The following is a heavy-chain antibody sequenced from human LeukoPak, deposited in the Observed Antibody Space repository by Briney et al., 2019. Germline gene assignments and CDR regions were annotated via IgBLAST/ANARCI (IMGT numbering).Heavy chain of an antibody. CDR1: GYTFTSYD. CDR3: ARGVAVAGIWVYYYYYMDV. D-gene: IGHD6-19*01. V-gene: IGHV1-8*01. J-gene: IGHJ6*03. CDR2: MNPNSGNT. Sequence: GASLKVSCKASGYTFTSYDINWVRQATGQGLEWMGWMNPNSGNTGYAQKFQGRVTMTRNTSISTAYMELSSLRSEDTAVYYCARGVAVAGIWVYYYYYMDVWGKGTTVTISS.